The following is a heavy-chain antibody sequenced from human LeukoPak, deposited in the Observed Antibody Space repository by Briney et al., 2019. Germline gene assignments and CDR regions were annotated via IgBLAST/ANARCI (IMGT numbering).Heavy chain of an antibody. CDR2: ISGSGDST. V-gene: IGHV3-23*01. CDR1: GFTFSTYA. J-gene: IGHJ1*01. CDR3: ARDPSAFRH. Sequence: PGGSLRLSCAASGFTFSTYAVNWVRQAPGKGLEWVSTISGSGDSTYYADSVKGRFTISRDNGGNSLYLQMNSLRADDTGVYYCARDPSAFRHWGQGTLVIVSS.